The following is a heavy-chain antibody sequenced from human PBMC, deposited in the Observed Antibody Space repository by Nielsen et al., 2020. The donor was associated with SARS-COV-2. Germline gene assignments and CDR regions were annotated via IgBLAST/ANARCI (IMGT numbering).Heavy chain of an antibody. CDR2: ISGGSGNT. D-gene: IGHD3-22*01. V-gene: IGHV3-21*01. J-gene: IGHJ6*02. Sequence: GGSLRLSCAASGFTFSNYAMSWVRQAPGKGLEWVSTISGGSGNTYYADSVKGRFTISRDNAKNSLYLQMNSLRAEDTAVYYCARVRLKVVVADGMDVWGQGTTVTVSS. CDR3: ARVRLKVVVADGMDV. CDR1: GFTFSNYA.